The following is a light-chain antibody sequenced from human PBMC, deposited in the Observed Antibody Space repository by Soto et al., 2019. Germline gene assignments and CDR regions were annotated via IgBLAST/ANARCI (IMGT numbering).Light chain of an antibody. V-gene: IGLV2-14*01. CDR1: SSDVGGYNH. CDR3: SSYTSSSTLLYV. Sequence: HSALTQPASVSGSPGQSITISCTGTSSDVGGYNHVSWYQQYPGKAPKLIIYELSNRPSGISKRFSGSKSGNTASLTISGLQTEDEADYYCSSYTSSSTLLYVFGTGTKVTVL. J-gene: IGLJ1*01. CDR2: ELS.